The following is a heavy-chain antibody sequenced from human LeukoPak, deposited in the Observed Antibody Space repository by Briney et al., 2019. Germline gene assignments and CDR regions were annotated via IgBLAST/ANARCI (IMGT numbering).Heavy chain of an antibody. V-gene: IGHV1-18*01. Sequence: GASVTVSCTASGYTFSNHGINWVRQAPGQGLEWMGWIRGYNGNTNYAQKLQGRVIMTTDTSTSTAYMELRSLRSDDTAVYYCAAWAGIAVSGFEGPFDYWGQGTLVTVSS. D-gene: IGHD6-19*01. J-gene: IGHJ4*02. CDR3: AAWAGIAVSGFEGPFDY. CDR2: IRGYNGNT. CDR1: GYTFSNHG.